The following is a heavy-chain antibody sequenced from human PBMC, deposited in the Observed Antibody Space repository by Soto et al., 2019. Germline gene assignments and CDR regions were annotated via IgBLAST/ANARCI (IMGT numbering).Heavy chain of an antibody. V-gene: IGHV3-23*01. CDR1: GFTFSHFA. D-gene: IGHD6-13*01. CDR3: AQGGGIEAARATLGVDC. J-gene: IGHJ4*02. Sequence: EVQVLESGGGLVQPGGSLRLSCEASGFTFSHFAMSWVRQAPGKGLEWVSAISGGGDRTYYAESVKGRFTIARDNSKNTTSLQMNSLRAEETAVYYCAQGGGIEAARATLGVDCWGQGTLVTVSS. CDR2: ISGGGDRT.